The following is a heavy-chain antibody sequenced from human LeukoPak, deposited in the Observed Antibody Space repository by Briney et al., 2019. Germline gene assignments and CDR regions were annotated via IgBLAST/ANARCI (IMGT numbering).Heavy chain of an antibody. CDR1: GFTFDDYG. CDR3: ARGDYYGSGSSGGDY. J-gene: IGHJ4*02. Sequence: RPGGSLRLSCAASGFTFDDYGMSWVRQAPGKGLERVSGINWNGGSTGYADSVKGRFTISRDNAKNSLYLQMNSLRAEDTALYYCARGDYYGSGSSGGDYWGQGTLVTVSS. CDR2: INWNGGST. D-gene: IGHD3-10*01. V-gene: IGHV3-20*04.